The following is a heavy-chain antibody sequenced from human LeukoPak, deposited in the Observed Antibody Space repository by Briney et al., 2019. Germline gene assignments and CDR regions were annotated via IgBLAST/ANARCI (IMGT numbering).Heavy chain of an antibody. Sequence: SETLSLTCTVSGGSISSYCWSWIRQPPGKGLEWIGYIYYSGSTNYNPSLKSRVTISVDTSKNQFSLKLSSVTAADTAMYYCARHWDSSAYLNWFDPWGQGTLVSVSS. CDR3: ARHWDSSAYLNWFDP. CDR1: GGSISSYC. V-gene: IGHV4-59*08. J-gene: IGHJ5*02. CDR2: IYYSGST. D-gene: IGHD3-22*01.